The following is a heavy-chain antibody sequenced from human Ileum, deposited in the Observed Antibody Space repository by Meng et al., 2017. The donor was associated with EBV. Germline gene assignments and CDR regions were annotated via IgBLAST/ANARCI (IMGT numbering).Heavy chain of an antibody. CDR2: IYRSGST. CDR1: GDPISNSDDN. CDR3: ARVGQWLPIDY. Sequence: LQLPESGPGLLKPAATLSRTCTVSGDPISNSDDNWDWIRQSPGKGLEWIASIYRSGSTYYDPSLKSRVTISVDKSKNQFSLNLSSVTAADTAVYYCARVGQWLPIDYWGQGTLVTASS. J-gene: IGHJ4*02. D-gene: IGHD6-19*01. V-gene: IGHV4-39*07.